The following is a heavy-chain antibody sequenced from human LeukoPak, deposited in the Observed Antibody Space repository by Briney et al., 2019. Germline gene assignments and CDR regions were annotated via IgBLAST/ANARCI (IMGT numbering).Heavy chain of an antibody. CDR1: GYTFTNYN. V-gene: IGHV1-2*06. CDR2: INPNSGGT. Sequence: ASVKVSCKSSGYTFTNYNIHWVRQAPGQGLEWMGRINPNSGGTNYAQKFQDRVTMTRDRSISTAYMELSSLRSDDTAVYYCARVGAAGTGYSYFDYWGQGTLVTVSS. D-gene: IGHD6-13*01. J-gene: IGHJ4*02. CDR3: ARVGAAGTGYSYFDY.